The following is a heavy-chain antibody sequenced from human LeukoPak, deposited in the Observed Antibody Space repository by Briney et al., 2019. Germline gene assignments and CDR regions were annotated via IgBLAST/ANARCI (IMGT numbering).Heavy chain of an antibody. CDR3: ARDHALSYYDSSGYYPN. D-gene: IGHD3-22*01. V-gene: IGHV1-2*02. CDR1: GYTFTGYY. CDR2: TNPNSGGT. J-gene: IGHJ4*02. Sequence: ASVKVSCRASGYTFTGYYMHWVRQSPGQGLEGMGWTNPNSGGTNYAQTFQGRVTMPRDTSISPAYMELGRLRSDDTAVYYGARDHALSYYDSSGYYPNWGQGTLVTVSS.